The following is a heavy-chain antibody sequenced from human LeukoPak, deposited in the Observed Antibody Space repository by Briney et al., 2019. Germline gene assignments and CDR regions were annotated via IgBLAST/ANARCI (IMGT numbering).Heavy chain of an antibody. CDR3: ARGPLLGCCSGGSCQSGMDV. CDR2: MNPNSGNT. V-gene: IGHV1-8*01. Sequence: ASVKVSCKASGYTFTSYDINWVRQATGQGLEWMGWMNPNSGNTGYAQKFQGRVTMTRNTSISTAYMELSSLRSEDTAVYYCARGPLLGCCSGGSCQSGMDVWGQGTTVTVSS. J-gene: IGHJ6*02. D-gene: IGHD2-15*01. CDR1: GYTFTSYD.